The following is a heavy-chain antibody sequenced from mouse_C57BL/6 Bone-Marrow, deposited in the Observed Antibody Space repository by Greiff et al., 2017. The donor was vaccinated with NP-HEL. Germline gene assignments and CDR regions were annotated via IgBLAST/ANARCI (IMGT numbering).Heavy chain of an antibody. D-gene: IGHD1-1*01. J-gene: IGHJ1*03. CDR1: GYTFTSYG. CDR3: ASEAIYCYGSRDFDV. CDR2: IYPRSGNT. Sequence: VQLQESGAELARPGASVKLSCKASGYTFTSYGISWVKQRTGQGLEWIGEIYPRSGNTYYNEKFKGKATLTADKSSSTAYMELRSLTSEDSAVYFCASEAIYCYGSRDFDVWGKGTTVTVSS. V-gene: IGHV1-81*01.